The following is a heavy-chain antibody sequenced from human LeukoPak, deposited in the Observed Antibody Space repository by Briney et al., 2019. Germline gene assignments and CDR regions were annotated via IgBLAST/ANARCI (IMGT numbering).Heavy chain of an antibody. V-gene: IGHV4-34*01. CDR1: GGSFSGXX. CDR3: ARVGVQYYNWNDGGWFDP. Sequence: AETXSXTXAXYGGSFSGXXXXXXRQPPGXXXXXXXXXXHSGSTNXNPSLKSXVXVSVXTSKNQFSLQLSSVTAADTAVYYCARVGVQYYNWNDGGWFDPWGQGTLVTVSS. D-gene: IGHD1-20*01. CDR2: XXHSGST. J-gene: IGHJ5*02.